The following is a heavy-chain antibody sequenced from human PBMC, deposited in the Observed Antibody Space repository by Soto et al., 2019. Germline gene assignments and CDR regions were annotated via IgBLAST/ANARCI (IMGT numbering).Heavy chain of an antibody. CDR1: GFTFSSYA. J-gene: IGHJ4*02. V-gene: IGHV3-23*01. Sequence: GGSLRLSCAASGFTFSSYAMSWVRQAPGKGLEWVSAISGSGGSTYYADSVKGRFTISRDNSKNTLYLQMNSLKTEDTAVYYCTTDIAHMGGYDADFLDYWGQGTLVTVSS. CDR3: TTDIAHMGGYDADFLDY. D-gene: IGHD5-12*01. CDR2: ISGSGGST.